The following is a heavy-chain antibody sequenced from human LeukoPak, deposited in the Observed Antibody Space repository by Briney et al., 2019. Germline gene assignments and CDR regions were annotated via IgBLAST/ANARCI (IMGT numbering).Heavy chain of an antibody. V-gene: IGHV4-59*01. J-gene: IGHJ4*02. D-gene: IGHD3-10*01. Sequence: PSETLSLTCTVSGGSINDASWNWIRQPPGQGLEWIGYIYHSGGTNYNPSLKSRVTISLDTSKNQFSLKLGSVTAADTAVYYCARVGTYYRSLDSWGQGTLVTVSS. CDR3: ARVGTYYRSLDS. CDR1: GGSINDAS. CDR2: IYHSGGT.